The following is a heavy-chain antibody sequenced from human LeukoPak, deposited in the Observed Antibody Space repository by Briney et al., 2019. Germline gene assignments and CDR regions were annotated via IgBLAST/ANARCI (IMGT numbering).Heavy chain of an antibody. CDR3: VSALGVTTDAHY. D-gene: IGHD4-17*01. Sequence: PGGSLRLSCAASGFTFSSYSMNWVRQAPGKGLEWVSSISSSSSYIYYADSVKGRFTISRDNAKNSLYLQMNSLRAEDTAVYYCVSALGVTTDAHYWGQGTLVTVSS. CDR2: ISSSSSYI. CDR1: GFTFSSYS. V-gene: IGHV3-21*01. J-gene: IGHJ4*02.